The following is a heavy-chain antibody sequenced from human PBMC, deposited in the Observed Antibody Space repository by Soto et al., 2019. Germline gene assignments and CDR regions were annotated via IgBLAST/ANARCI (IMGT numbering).Heavy chain of an antibody. J-gene: IGHJ4*02. CDR3: ARRITSSFDY. V-gene: IGHV3-23*01. CDR2: ITASGDYT. D-gene: IGHD1-20*01. Sequence: VLLLESGGGLVQPGGSLRLSCVASGFTFSIYNMNWGRQAPGKGLEWVSVITASGDYTNYADSVKGPFTISRDNSMYTLYLKMIIMRAENTVVNFCARRITSSFDYWGQATLVTVSS. CDR1: GFTFSIYN.